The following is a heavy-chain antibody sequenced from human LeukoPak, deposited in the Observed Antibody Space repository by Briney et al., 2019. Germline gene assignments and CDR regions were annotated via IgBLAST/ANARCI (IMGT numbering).Heavy chain of an antibody. V-gene: IGHV3-23*01. CDR2: IRGSGTST. D-gene: IGHD2-21*02. CDR3: AKDTCGADCYSHYDH. J-gene: IGHJ4*02. Sequence: GGSLRLSCAASGFTFSSYTLSWVRQAPGKGLEWISAIRGSGTSTYYAASVKGRFTISRDNSRNTLYPQMNSLRAEDAAVYYCAKDTCGADCYSHYDHWGQGTLVTVSS. CDR1: GFTFSSYT.